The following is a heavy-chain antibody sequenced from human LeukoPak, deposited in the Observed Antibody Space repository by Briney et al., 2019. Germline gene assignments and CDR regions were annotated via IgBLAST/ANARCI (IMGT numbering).Heavy chain of an antibody. CDR2: INKDGSEK. V-gene: IGHV3-7*01. J-gene: IGHJ4*02. D-gene: IGHD1-14*01. Sequence: PGGSLRLSCSASGFTLSNHWMNWVRQAPRKRLEWVANINKDGSEKNYVDSVKGRFTISRDNAKNSLYLQMNYLRPEDTAVYYCARQDHGPDYWGQGTLVTVSS. CDR3: ARQDHGPDY. CDR1: GFTLSNHW.